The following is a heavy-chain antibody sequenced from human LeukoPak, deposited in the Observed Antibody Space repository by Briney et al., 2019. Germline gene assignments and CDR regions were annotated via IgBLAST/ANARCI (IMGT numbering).Heavy chain of an antibody. J-gene: IGHJ5*02. Sequence: VASVKVSCKSSGYTFTSYGISRVQEACGQGLEGMRCIRAYNGNTKYAQKPQGRVTMTTDTYPRRAYVALRSLICLHRGVYYCERVGYSRGWYRWFDPWGQGTLVTVSS. D-gene: IGHD6-19*01. CDR1: GYTFTSYG. CDR2: IRAYNGNT. V-gene: IGHV1-18*01. CDR3: ERVGYSRGWYRWFDP.